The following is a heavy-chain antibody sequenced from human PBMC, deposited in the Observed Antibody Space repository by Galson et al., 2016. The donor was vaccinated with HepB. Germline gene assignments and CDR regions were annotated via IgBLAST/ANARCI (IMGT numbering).Heavy chain of an antibody. CDR1: GGSTRGYY. J-gene: IGHJ5*02. V-gene: IGHV4-59*12. CDR2: VDYIGST. CDR3: ATVNMLRGTNWFDP. Sequence: SETLSLTCSVSGGSTRGYYWGWIRQPPGKGLEWMGYVDYIGSTYYNPSLNSRVDFSLDMSKNQFSLNLRAVTAADTAVYYCATVNMLRGTNWFDPWGQGTQVTVSS. D-gene: IGHD2-8*01.